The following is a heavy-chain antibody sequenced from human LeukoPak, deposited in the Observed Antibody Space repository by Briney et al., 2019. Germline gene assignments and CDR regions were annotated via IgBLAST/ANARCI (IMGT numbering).Heavy chain of an antibody. D-gene: IGHD2-15*01. CDR2: IKSDGSST. CDR1: GFTFSSYW. CDR3: ARVLRYCSGGNCYSGGLGYMDV. J-gene: IGHJ6*03. V-gene: IGHV3-74*01. Sequence: GGSLRLSCAASGFTFSSYWMHWVRQAPGKGLVWVSRIKSDGSSTNYADSVKGRFTISRDNAKNTLYLQMNSLRAEDTAVCYCARVLRYCSGGNCYSGGLGYMDVWGKGTTVTISS.